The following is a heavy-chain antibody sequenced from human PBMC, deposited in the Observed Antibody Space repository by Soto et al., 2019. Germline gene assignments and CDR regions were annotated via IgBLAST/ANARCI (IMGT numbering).Heavy chain of an antibody. J-gene: IGHJ5*02. D-gene: IGHD2-2*01. V-gene: IGHV1-18*01. Sequence: ASVSVSCKASGYTYTSYLISWLRQAPGQGLEWMGWISAYNGNTNYAQKLQGRVTMTTDTSTSTAYMELRSLRSDDTAVYYCARDAIAGGPAATGVNWFDPWGQGTLVIVS. CDR3: ARDAIAGGPAATGVNWFDP. CDR2: ISAYNGNT. CDR1: GYTYTSYL.